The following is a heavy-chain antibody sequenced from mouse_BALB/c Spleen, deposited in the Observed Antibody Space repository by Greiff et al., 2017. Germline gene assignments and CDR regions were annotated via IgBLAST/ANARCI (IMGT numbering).Heavy chain of an antibody. J-gene: IGHJ4*01. Sequence: EVKLMESGGGLVQPGGSRKLSCAASGFTFSSFGMHWVRQAPEKGLEWVAYISSVSSTIYYADTVKGRFTISRDNPKNTLFLQMTSLRSEDTAMYYCARTTVRDYAMDYWGQGTSVTVSS. CDR3: ARTTVRDYAMDY. CDR2: ISSVSSTI. CDR1: GFTFSSFG. D-gene: IGHD1-1*01. V-gene: IGHV5-17*02.